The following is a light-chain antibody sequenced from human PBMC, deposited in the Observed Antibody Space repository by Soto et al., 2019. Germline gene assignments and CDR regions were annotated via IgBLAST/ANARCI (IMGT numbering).Light chain of an antibody. Sequence: EIVLTQSPGTLYLSPGERAALSCRASQSVSSYLAWYQQKPGQAPRLLISDASSRAPGIPDRFSGSGSGTDFTLTSSRLKPEDFAVYYCQKYGDSPVTFGQGTKVDIK. J-gene: IGKJ1*01. CDR2: DAS. CDR1: QSVSSY. V-gene: IGKV3-20*01. CDR3: QKYGDSPVT.